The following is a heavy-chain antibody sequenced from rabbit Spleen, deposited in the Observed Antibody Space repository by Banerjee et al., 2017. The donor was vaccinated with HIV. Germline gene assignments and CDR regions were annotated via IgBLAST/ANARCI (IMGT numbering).Heavy chain of an antibody. CDR2: IYAGSSDST. Sequence: QSLEESGGGLVKPGASLTLTCKASGFSFNSGYDMCWVRQAPGKGLEWIACIYAGSSDSTYSATSAKGLFTLSKTSSTTVTLQMSSLTAADTATYFCARDAGTSFSTSGMDLWGQGTLVTVS. D-gene: IGHD8-1*01. CDR1: GFSFNSGYD. V-gene: IGHV1S40*01. J-gene: IGHJ6*01. CDR3: ARDAGTSFSTSGMDL.